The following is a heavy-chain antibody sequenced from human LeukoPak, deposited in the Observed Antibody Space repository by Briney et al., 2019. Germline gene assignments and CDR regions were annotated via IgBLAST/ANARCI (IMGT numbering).Heavy chain of an antibody. D-gene: IGHD3-3*01. Sequence: SETLSLTCTVSGGSISSYYWSWIRQPPGKGLEWIGYIYYSGSTNYNPSLKSRVTISVDTSKNQFSLKLSSVTAADTAVYYCAKGPATIFGVVTEFDYWGQGTLVTVSS. V-gene: IGHV4-59*01. CDR1: GGSISSYY. J-gene: IGHJ4*02. CDR2: IYYSGST. CDR3: AKGPATIFGVVTEFDY.